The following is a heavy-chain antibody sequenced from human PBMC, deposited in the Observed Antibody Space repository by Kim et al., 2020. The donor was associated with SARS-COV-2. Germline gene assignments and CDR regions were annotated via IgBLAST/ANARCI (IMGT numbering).Heavy chain of an antibody. CDR1: GGSISSSNYC. CDR2: IYCSGST. Sequence: SETLSLTCTVSGGSISSSNYCWCCRRPPPGRGLGWRGSIYCSGSTYYHPPLKSRVTICEDTPNHLFPQMLSSVTAADAAVYYCASRGGVAGRWLGHNW. CDR3: ASRGGVAGRWLGHNW. V-gene: IGHV4-39*01. J-gene: IGHJ5*01. D-gene: IGHD3-10*01.